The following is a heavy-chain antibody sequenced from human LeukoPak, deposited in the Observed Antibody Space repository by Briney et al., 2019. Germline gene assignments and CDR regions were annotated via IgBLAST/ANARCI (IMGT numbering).Heavy chain of an antibody. Sequence: GGSLRLSCAASGFTFSSYGMHWVRKAPGKGLEWVAFIRYDGSNQYYADSVKGRFTISRDNSKNTIYLQMSSLGPEDTAVYYCARAWEWGSGGYFACWGQGTLVTVSS. CDR1: GFTFSSYG. V-gene: IGHV3-30*02. D-gene: IGHD3-3*01. CDR3: ARAWEWGSGGYFAC. J-gene: IGHJ4*02. CDR2: IRYDGSNQ.